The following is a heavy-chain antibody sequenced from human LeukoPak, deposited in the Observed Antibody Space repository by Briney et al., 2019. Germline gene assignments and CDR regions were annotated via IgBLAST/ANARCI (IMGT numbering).Heavy chain of an antibody. V-gene: IGHV4-31*11. CDR3: ARDPDRGPSYYYYGVDV. CDR2: IYYSGST. Sequence: PSETLSLTCAVYGGSFSGYYWSWIRQHPGKGLEWIGYIYYSGSTYYNPSLKSRVTISVDTSKNQFSLKLSSVTAADTAVYYCARDPDRGPSYYYYGVDVWGQGTTVTVSS. CDR1: GGSFSGYY. J-gene: IGHJ6*02.